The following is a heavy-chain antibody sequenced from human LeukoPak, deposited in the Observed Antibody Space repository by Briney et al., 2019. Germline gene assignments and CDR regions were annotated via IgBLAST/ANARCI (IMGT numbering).Heavy chain of an antibody. J-gene: IGHJ3*02. CDR1: GGSISSGGYY. V-gene: IGHV4-31*03. CDR2: IYYSGST. Sequence: SETLSLTCTVSGGSISSGGYYWSWIRQHPGKGLEWIGYIYYSGSTYYNPSLKSRVTISVDTSKNQFSLKLSSVTAADTAVYYRARGYCSGGSCYSFGDAFDIWGQGTMVTVSS. D-gene: IGHD2-15*01. CDR3: ARGYCSGGSCYSFGDAFDI.